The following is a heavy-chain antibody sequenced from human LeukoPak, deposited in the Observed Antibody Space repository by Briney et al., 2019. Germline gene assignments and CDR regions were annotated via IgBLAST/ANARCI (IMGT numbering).Heavy chain of an antibody. CDR2: LSYSGST. Sequence: SETLSLTCTVSGGSITSSSYYWGWIRQPPGKGLEWIGSLSYSGSTFYNSSLKSRVTISVDTSKNEFSLKLSSVTAADTAVYYCARGPPPDLDYWGRGTLVTVSS. CDR1: GGSITSSSYY. CDR3: ARGPPPDLDY. J-gene: IGHJ4*02. V-gene: IGHV4-39*07.